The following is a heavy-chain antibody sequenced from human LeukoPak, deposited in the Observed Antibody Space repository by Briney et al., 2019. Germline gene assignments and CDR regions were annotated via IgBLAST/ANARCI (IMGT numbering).Heavy chain of an antibody. J-gene: IGHJ6*03. Sequence: GGSLRLSCAASGFTVSSNYMSWVRQAPGKGLEWVSVIYSGGSTYYADSVKGRFTISRDNSKNTLYLQMNSLRAEDTAVYYCARGGYCSSTSCQSYYYYMDVWGKGTTVTVSS. CDR3: ARGGYCSSTSCQSYYYYMDV. D-gene: IGHD2-2*01. V-gene: IGHV3-53*01. CDR2: IYSGGST. CDR1: GFTVSSNY.